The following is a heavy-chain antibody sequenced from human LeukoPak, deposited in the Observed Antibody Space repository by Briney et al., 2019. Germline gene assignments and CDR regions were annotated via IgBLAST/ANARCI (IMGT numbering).Heavy chain of an antibody. V-gene: IGHV4-31*03. CDR1: GGSISSGGYY. J-gene: IGHJ6*02. CDR3: AREAHYYGSAYGMDV. D-gene: IGHD3-10*01. Sequence: SESLSLTCTVSGGSISSGGYYWSWIRQHPGKGLEWIGCIYYSGSTYYNPSLKSRVTISVDTSKNQFSLKLSSVTAADTAVYYCAREAHYYGSAYGMDVWGQGTTVTVSS. CDR2: IYYSGST.